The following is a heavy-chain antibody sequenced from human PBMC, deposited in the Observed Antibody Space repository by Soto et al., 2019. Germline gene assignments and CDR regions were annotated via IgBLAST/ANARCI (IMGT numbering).Heavy chain of an antibody. D-gene: IGHD3-22*01. V-gene: IGHV2-5*02. CDR1: GFSLTTREVG. CDR2: IYWDDDK. CDR3: ASWFWRHIRGHDAFDV. J-gene: IGHJ3*01. Sequence: QITLKESGRTLVKPTQTLTLTCTLSGFSLTTREVGVGWIRQPPGKALEWLGVIYWDDDKRYSPSLKSRLTITQDPSKNQVVLTLTNMDPVDTATYSCASWFWRHIRGHDAFDVWGHGTMITVSS.